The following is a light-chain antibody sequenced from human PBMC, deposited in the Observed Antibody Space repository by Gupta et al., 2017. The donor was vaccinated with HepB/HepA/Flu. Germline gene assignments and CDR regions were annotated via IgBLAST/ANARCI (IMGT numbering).Light chain of an antibody. CDR1: QSISTF. J-gene: IGKJ3*01. Sequence: DFQMTQPPSSLSASVGDRVTITCRASQSISTFLNWYQQKPGKAPKVLIFGASKGQSGVPSRFSGGGSAKEFTLTSSRRQIEDSAKYYGQQSYSTHTFGHGTNVDIK. CDR3: QQSYSTHT. V-gene: IGKV1-39*01. CDR2: GAS.